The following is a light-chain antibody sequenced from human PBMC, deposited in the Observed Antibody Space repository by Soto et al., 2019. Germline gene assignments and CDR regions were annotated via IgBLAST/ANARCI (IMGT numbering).Light chain of an antibody. V-gene: IGKV1-27*01. CDR3: QQYNPAPWT. CDR1: QGISEY. Sequence: DIQMTQSPSSLSASVGDRVTITCRASQGISEYLAWYQQKPGKVPKLLIYAASTLQSGVPSRCSGSGSGADVTLTISSLQPEDVATYYCQQYNPAPWTFGQGTKVEIK. J-gene: IGKJ1*01. CDR2: AAS.